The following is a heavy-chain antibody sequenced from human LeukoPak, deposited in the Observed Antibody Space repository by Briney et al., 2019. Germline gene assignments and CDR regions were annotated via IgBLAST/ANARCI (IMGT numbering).Heavy chain of an antibody. J-gene: IGHJ4*02. CDR1: GFSFDDYG. CDR2: ISWNSGSI. CDR3: VSFYETY. V-gene: IGHV3-9*01. Sequence: GRSLRLSCAASGFSFDDYGMHWVRQAPGKGLEWVSGISWNSGSIDYVDSVKGRFTISRDNAKNSLYLQMNSLRAEDTAVYYCVSFYETYWGRGTLVTVSS. D-gene: IGHD2-2*01.